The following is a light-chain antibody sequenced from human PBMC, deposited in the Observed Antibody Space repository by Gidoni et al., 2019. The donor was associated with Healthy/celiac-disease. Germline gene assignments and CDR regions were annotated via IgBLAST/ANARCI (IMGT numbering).Light chain of an antibody. CDR3: QQFNSYPYT. V-gene: IGKV1-13*02. Sequence: AIQFTPSPSSLSASVGDRVTITCRASQGISSALAWYQQKPGKAPKLLIYDASSLESGVPSRFSGSGSGTDFTLTISSLQAEDFATYYCQQFNSYPYTFGQGTKLEIK. CDR1: QGISSA. CDR2: DAS. J-gene: IGKJ2*01.